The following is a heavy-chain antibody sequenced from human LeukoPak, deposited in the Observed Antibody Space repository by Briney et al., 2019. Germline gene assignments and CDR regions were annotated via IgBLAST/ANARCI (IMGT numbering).Heavy chain of an antibody. CDR1: GYSISSGYY. J-gene: IGHJ2*01. Sequence: SETLSLTCAVSGYSISSGYYWGWIRQPPGKGLEWIGSMYHSGSTYYNPSLKSRVTISVDTSKNQFSLKLSSVTAADTAVYYCARHGIAVADFYWYFDLWGRGTLVTVSS. D-gene: IGHD6-19*01. CDR2: MYHSGST. CDR3: ARHGIAVADFYWYFDL. V-gene: IGHV4-38-2*01.